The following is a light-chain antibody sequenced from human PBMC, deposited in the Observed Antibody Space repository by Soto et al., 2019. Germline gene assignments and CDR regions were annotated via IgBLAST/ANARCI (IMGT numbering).Light chain of an antibody. V-gene: IGKV1-33*01. CDR3: QQYDNLPTWT. J-gene: IGKJ1*01. CDR2: DAS. Sequence: DIQMTQSPSSLSASVGDRVTITCQASQDISNYLNWYQQKPGKAPKLLIYDASNLGTGVPSRFSGSGSGTDITFTITSLQPEDIATYYCQQYDNLPTWTFGQGTKVEIK. CDR1: QDISNY.